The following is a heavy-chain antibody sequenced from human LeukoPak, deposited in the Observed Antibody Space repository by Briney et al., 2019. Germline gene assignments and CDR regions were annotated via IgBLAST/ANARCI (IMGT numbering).Heavy chain of an antibody. J-gene: IGHJ4*02. D-gene: IGHD6-19*01. CDR1: GFSFSDYA. CDR2: ISGRGSTT. Sequence: PGGSLRLSCAASGFSFSDYAMSSVRQAPGKGPEWVSAISGRGSTTYYADSVRGRFTISRDNSKNTLFLQMNSLRAEDTAVYYCAKDRGSGWPQFDYWGQGTLVTVSS. CDR3: AKDRGSGWPQFDY. V-gene: IGHV3-23*01.